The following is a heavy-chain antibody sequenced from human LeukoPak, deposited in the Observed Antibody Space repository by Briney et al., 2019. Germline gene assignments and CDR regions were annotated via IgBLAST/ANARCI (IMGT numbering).Heavy chain of an antibody. CDR1: GGSISSYY. Sequence: TSETLSLTCTVSGGSISSYYWSWIRQPPGKGLEWIGYIYYSGSTNYNPSLKSRVTISVDTSKNQFSLKLSSVTAADTAVYYCAGRSITIFGVVGSYYYYMDVWGRGTTVTVSS. V-gene: IGHV4-59*01. CDR3: AGRSITIFGVVGSYYYYMDV. J-gene: IGHJ6*03. CDR2: IYYSGST. D-gene: IGHD3-3*01.